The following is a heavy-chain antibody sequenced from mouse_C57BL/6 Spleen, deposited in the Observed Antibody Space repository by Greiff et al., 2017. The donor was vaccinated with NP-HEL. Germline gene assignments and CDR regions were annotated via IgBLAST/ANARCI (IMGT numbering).Heavy chain of an antibody. CDR3: ARAPYYYGSRDWYFDV. V-gene: IGHV1-69*01. J-gene: IGHJ1*03. CDR2: IDPSDSYT. CDR1: GYTFTSYW. Sequence: QVQLQQSGAELVMPGASVKLSCKASGYTFTSYWMHWVKQRPGQGLEWIGEIDPSDSYTNYNQKFKGKSTLTGDKSSSTAYMQLSSLTSEDAAVYYCARAPYYYGSRDWYFDVWGTGTTVTVSS. D-gene: IGHD1-1*01.